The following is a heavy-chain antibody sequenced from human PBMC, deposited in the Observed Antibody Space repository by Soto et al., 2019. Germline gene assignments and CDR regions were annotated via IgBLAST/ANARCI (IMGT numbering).Heavy chain of an antibody. V-gene: IGHV3-49*05. Sequence: EVQLVESGGGLVKPGRSLRLSCTASGFTFGDYAMSWFRQAPGKGLEWVGFIRSKAYGGTTEYAASVKGRFTISRDDSKSIAYLQMNSLKTEDTAVYYYTTEAGSLTYYYGMDVWGQGTTVTVSS. CDR3: TTEAGSLTYYYGMDV. CDR2: IRSKAYGGTT. J-gene: IGHJ6*02. CDR1: GFTFGDYA. D-gene: IGHD6-13*01.